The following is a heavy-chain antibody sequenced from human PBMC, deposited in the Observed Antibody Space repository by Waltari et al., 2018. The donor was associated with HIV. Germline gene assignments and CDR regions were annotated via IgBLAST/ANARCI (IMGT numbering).Heavy chain of an antibody. D-gene: IGHD1-1*01. J-gene: IGHJ4*02. Sequence: QVQLVQSGAEVTKPGASVKVSCKASGYTFTSYDLNWVRQATGQGLEWMGWMNPNSGNTGYTQKFQGRVTMTRNTSTSTAYMEVSSLRSEDTAVYYCARRGRVSTGPCYFDYWGQGTLVTVSS. CDR3: ARRGRVSTGPCYFDY. CDR2: MNPNSGNT. V-gene: IGHV1-8*01. CDR1: GYTFTSYD.